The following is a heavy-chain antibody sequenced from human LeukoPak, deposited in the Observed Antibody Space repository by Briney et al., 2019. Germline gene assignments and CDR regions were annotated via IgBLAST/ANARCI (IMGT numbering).Heavy chain of an antibody. Sequence: SETLSLTCTVSGASIDRSKSYWGWIRQPPGKGLEWIGSIYYSGGTYYNPSLKSRVTISVDTSKNQFSLKLSSVTAADTAVYYCARDSTLFYMDVWGKGTTVTVSS. CDR2: IYYSGGT. V-gene: IGHV4-39*07. CDR1: GASIDRSKSY. J-gene: IGHJ6*03. CDR3: ARDSTLFYMDV.